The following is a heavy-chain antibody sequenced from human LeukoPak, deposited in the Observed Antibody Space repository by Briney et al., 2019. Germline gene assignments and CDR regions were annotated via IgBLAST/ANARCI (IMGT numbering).Heavy chain of an antibody. CDR1: GYRFTDFW. CDR2: IYPGDSDT. V-gene: IGHV5-51*01. CDR3: ATDYYDSSGEPDDAFDI. J-gene: IGHJ3*02. D-gene: IGHD3-22*01. Sequence: GESLQISCRTSGYRFTDFWIGWVRQMPGIGLEWMGIIYPGDSDTRYSPSFQGQVTISADKSISTAYLQWSSLKASDTAMYYCATDYYDSSGEPDDAFDIWGQGTMVTVSS.